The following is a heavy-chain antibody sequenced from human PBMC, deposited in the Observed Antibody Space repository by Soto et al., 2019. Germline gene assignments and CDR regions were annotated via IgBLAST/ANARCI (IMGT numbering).Heavy chain of an antibody. J-gene: IGHJ5*02. CDR3: AISATVDYYGSGGSWFDP. V-gene: IGHV4-30-2*01. D-gene: IGHD3-10*01. Sequence: QLQLQESGSGLVKPSQTLSLTCAVSGGSISSGGYSWSWIRQPPGKGLEWIGYIYHSGSTYYNPSLKSRVTISVDRSKNQFSLKLSSVTAADTAVYYCAISATVDYYGSGGSWFDPWGQGTLVTVSS. CDR1: GGSISSGGYS. CDR2: IYHSGST.